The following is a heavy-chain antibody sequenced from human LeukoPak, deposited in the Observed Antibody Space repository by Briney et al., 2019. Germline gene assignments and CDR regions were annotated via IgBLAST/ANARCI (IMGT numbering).Heavy chain of an antibody. CDR1: GYTFTGYY. D-gene: IGHD2-8*01. CDR3: ARADCTNAVCHPRY. J-gene: IGHJ4*02. V-gene: IGHV7-4-1*02. Sequence: ASVKVSCKASGYTFTGYYMHWVRQAPGQGLEWMGWINTNTGNPTYAQGFTGRFVFSLDISVSTAYLQISSLKAEDIAVYYCARADCTNAVCHPRYWGQGTLVTVSS. CDR2: INTNTGNP.